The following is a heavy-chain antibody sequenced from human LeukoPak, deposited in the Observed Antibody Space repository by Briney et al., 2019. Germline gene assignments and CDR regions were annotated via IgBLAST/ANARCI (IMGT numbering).Heavy chain of an antibody. J-gene: IGHJ6*03. V-gene: IGHV3-48*03. CDR3: ARDGGYGPRYYYYMDV. CDR2: ISSSGSTI. Sequence: GGSLRLSCAASGFTFSSYEMNWVRQAPGKGLEWVSYISSSGSTIYYADSVKGRFTIPRDNAKNSLYLQMNSLRAEDTAVYYCARDGGYGPRYYYYMDVWGKGTTVTVSS. D-gene: IGHD3-16*01. CDR1: GFTFSSYE.